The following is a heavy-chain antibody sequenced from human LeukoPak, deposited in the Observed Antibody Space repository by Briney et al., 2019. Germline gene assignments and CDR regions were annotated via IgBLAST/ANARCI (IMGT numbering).Heavy chain of an antibody. CDR2: IYYSGST. D-gene: IGHD3-10*01. CDR1: GGSISSYY. V-gene: IGHV4-59*08. CDR3: ARLGDYYGSGSYQLYYYGMDV. Sequence: PSETLSLTCTVSGGSISSYYWSWLRQPPGKGLEWIGYIYYSGSTNYNPSLKSRVTISVDTSKNQFSLKLSSVTAADTAVYYCARLGDYYGSGSYQLYYYGMDVWGQGTTVTVSS. J-gene: IGHJ6*02.